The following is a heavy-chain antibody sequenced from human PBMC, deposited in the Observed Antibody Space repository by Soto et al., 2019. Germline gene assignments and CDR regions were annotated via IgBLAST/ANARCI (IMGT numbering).Heavy chain of an antibody. CDR3: ASGVGRHNLYSG. V-gene: IGHV4-34*01. J-gene: IGHJ3*01. CDR2: INHSGST. CDR1: GGSFSGYY. D-gene: IGHD2-21*01. Sequence: QVQLQQWGAGLLKPSETLSLTCAVYGGSFSGYYWSWIRQPPGKGLEWIGEINHSGSTNYNPSLKSRVTISVDTSKNQFSLKLSSVTAADTAVYYCASGVGRHNLYSGWGQGTMVTVSS.